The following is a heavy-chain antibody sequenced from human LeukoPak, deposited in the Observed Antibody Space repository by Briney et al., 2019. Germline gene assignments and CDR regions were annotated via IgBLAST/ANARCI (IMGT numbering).Heavy chain of an antibody. CDR3: AKDRRGRDYPPSYTFDI. J-gene: IGHJ3*02. CDR2: IRHDGSNK. D-gene: IGHD4-17*01. CDR1: GFTFSRNG. Sequence: PGGSLRLSCAASGFTFSRNGMHWVRQAPGKGLEWVAFIRHDGSNKYYADSVKGRFTISRDNSKNTLFLQMNSLRGEDTAVYYCAKDRRGRDYPPSYTFDIWGLGTMVTVSS. V-gene: IGHV3-30*02.